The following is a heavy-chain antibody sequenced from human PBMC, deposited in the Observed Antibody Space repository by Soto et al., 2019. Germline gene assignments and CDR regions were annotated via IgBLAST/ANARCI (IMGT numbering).Heavy chain of an antibody. CDR3: ARGKRSKTATAGTGWFDP. V-gene: IGHV4-30-2*06. CDR2: IYYPGLT. J-gene: IGHJ5*02. D-gene: IGHD6-13*01. CDR1: GDSISSGGLS. Sequence: QLQLQESGSGLLKPSQTLSLNCSVSGDSISSGGLSWNWLRQSPGRGLEWIGYIYYPGLTYYNPSLKSRASTSLDSSENQVSLSLSSVTAAHSAVYYCARGKRSKTATAGTGWFDPWGPGTLVTVSS.